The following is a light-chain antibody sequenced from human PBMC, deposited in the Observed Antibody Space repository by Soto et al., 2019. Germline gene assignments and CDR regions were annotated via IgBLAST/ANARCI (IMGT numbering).Light chain of an antibody. CDR2: DVG. CDR1: SSDVGAYNF. Sequence: QSALTQPPSASGSPGQSVTISCTGTSSDVGAYNFVSWYQHLPGKAPQLIIYDVGELPSGVPDRFSGSKSGNTASLTGSGLQAEDEADYYCSSYAGDNFYVFGPGTKLTVI. V-gene: IGLV2-8*01. J-gene: IGLJ1*01. CDR3: SSYAGDNFYV.